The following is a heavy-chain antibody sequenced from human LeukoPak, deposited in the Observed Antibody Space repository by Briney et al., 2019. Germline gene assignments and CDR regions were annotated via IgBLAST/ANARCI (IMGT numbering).Heavy chain of an antibody. V-gene: IGHV4-30-4*08. CDR2: IYYSGSA. D-gene: IGHD3-10*01. J-gene: IGHJ5*02. CDR3: ARDRDYSGSGRFDP. CDR1: GGSISSANYY. Sequence: PSQTLSLTCTVSGGSISSANYYWSWIRQPPGKGLEWIGYIYYSGSAYYNPSLKSRFTISVDTSKNQFSLKLSSVTAADTAVYYCARDRDYSGSGRFDPWGQRTLVTVSS.